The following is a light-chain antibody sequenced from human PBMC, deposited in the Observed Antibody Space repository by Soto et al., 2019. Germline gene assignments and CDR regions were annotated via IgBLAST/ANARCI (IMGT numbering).Light chain of an antibody. CDR1: QLISNW. CDR2: KAS. V-gene: IGKV1-5*03. Sequence: ILMAQSPSTLSASVADRVTITCRASQLISNWLAWYQQKPGRAPKLLIYKASSLESGVPSRFSGSGSGTEFTRTISTLQPDDSPTYYRQQYNRSFGQGITVEIK. J-gene: IGKJ1*01. CDR3: QQYNRS.